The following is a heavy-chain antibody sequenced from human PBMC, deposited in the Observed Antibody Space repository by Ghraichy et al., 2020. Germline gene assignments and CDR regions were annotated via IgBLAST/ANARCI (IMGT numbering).Heavy chain of an antibody. J-gene: IGHJ5*02. Sequence: GGSLRLSCAASGFTFSSYAMSWVRQAPGKGLEWVSAISGSGGSTYYADSVKGRFTISRDNSKNTLYLQMNSLRAEDTAVYYCAKALTYYYDSSGYPNWFDPWGQGTLVTVSS. CDR3: AKALTYYYDSSGYPNWFDP. V-gene: IGHV3-23*01. D-gene: IGHD3-22*01. CDR2: ISGSGGST. CDR1: GFTFSSYA.